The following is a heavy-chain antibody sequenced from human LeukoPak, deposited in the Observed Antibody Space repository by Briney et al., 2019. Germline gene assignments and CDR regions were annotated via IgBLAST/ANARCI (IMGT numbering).Heavy chain of an antibody. CDR2: IKSKSDYI. CDR1: GFTFIGYS. J-gene: IGHJ4*02. Sequence: GGSLRLSGAASGFTFIGYSMNWVRQAPGKGLEWVSSIKSKSDYIYYADSVKGRFTISRDNAKNSLYLQMSSLRAEDTAVYYCARDGSGSYLASFDYWGQGTLVIVSS. D-gene: IGHD1-26*01. CDR3: ARDGSGSYLASFDY. V-gene: IGHV3-21*01.